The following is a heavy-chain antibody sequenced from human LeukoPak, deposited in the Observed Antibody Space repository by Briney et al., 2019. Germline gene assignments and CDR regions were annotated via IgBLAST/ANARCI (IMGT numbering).Heavy chain of an antibody. CDR2: IYYSGST. D-gene: IGHD6-19*01. Sequence: SETLSLTCTVSCGSIGSSSYYWGWIRQPPGKGLEWIESIYYSGSTYYNPSLKSRVTLSVHTSTTQFSLKLSSVTAADTAVYYCARDEEWLAHDAFDSWGQGTMVTVSS. CDR3: ARDEEWLAHDAFDS. J-gene: IGHJ3*02. CDR1: CGSIGSSSYY. V-gene: IGHV4-39*02.